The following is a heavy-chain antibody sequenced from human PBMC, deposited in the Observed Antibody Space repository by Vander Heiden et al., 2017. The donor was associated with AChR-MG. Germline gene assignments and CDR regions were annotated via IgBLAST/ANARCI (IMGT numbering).Heavy chain of an antibody. V-gene: IGHV3-23*01. J-gene: IGHJ5*02. Sequence: EVQLLESGGGLVQPGGSLRLSCAASGFTFSSYAMSWVRQAPGKGLEWVSAISGSGGSTYYADSVKGRFTISRDNSKNTLYLQMNSLRAEDTAVYYCAKGAYCGGDCSRPLFRFDPWGQGTLVTVSS. CDR2: ISGSGGST. CDR3: AKGAYCGGDCSRPLFRFDP. CDR1: GFTFSSYA. D-gene: IGHD2-21*02.